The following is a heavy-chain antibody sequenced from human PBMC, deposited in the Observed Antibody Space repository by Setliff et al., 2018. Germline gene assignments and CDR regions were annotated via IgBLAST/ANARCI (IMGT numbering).Heavy chain of an antibody. J-gene: IGHJ6*02. D-gene: IGHD3-10*01. CDR3: ARSSSGSPHYYYAMDV. CDR2: IYYRGST. CDR1: GDSISTSSYY. V-gene: IGHV4-39*07. Sequence: SETLSLTCSASGDSISTSSYYWGWIRQPPGKGLEWIGSIYYRGSTYHNPSLKSRVTVSVDTSKNQFSLKLSSVTVADAAVYYCARSSSGSPHYYYAMDVWGQGTTVTVS.